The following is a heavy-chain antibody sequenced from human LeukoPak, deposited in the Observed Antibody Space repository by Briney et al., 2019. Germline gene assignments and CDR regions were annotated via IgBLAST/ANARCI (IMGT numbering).Heavy chain of an antibody. CDR1: GYTFTSYD. CDR2: MNPNSGNT. D-gene: IGHD6-19*01. Sequence: GASVKVSCKASGYTFTSYDINWVRQATGQGLEWMGWMNPNSGNTGYAQKFQGRVTMTRNTSISTAYMELSSLRSEDTAVYYCARAPNGSGWFRSLNWFDPWGQGTLVTVSS. V-gene: IGHV1-8*01. CDR3: ARAPNGSGWFRSLNWFDP. J-gene: IGHJ5*02.